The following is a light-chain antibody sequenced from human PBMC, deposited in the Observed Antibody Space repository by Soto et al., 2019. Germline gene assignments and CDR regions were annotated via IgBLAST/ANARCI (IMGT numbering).Light chain of an antibody. V-gene: IGKV3-15*01. J-gene: IGKJ2*01. Sequence: EIVMTQSPATLSVSPGERVTLSCRASQSVSRNLAWYQQKPGQAPRLLIYDASTRATGIPARFSGSGSETEFILTISSLQSEDFAVYYCQQYHNWPPYTFGQGAKLEIK. CDR1: QSVSRN. CDR2: DAS. CDR3: QQYHNWPPYT.